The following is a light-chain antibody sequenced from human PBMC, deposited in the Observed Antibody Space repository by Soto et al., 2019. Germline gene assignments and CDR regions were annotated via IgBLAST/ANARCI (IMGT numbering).Light chain of an antibody. CDR2: AAS. CDR1: QSISNH. Sequence: DIQMTQSPSSLSASVEDRVIITCRASQSISNHLNWYQQKPGKAPKLLIFAASSLQSGVPSRFSGSRSGPDFTLTISSLQSEDFAVYYCHQYNNWPPWTFGQGTKVDIK. V-gene: IGKV1-39*01. J-gene: IGKJ1*01. CDR3: HQYNNWPPWT.